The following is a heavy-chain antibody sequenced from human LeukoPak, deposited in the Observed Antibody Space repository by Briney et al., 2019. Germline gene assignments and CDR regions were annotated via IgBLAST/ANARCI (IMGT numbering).Heavy chain of an antibody. CDR2: MNPNSGNT. J-gene: IGHJ5*02. V-gene: IGHV1-8*03. CDR3: ARVRVYYYGSGRGNWFDP. CDR1: GYTFTSYD. Sequence: RASVTVSCKASGYTFTSYDINWVRQATGQGLEWMGWMNPNSGNTGYAQKFQGRVTITRNTSISTAYMELSSLRSEDTAVYYCARVRVYYYGSGRGNWFDPWGQGTLVTVSS. D-gene: IGHD3-10*01.